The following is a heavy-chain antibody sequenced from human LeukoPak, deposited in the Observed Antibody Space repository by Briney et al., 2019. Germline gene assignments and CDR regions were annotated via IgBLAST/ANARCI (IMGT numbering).Heavy chain of an antibody. J-gene: IGHJ5*02. CDR1: GYTFTSYG. V-gene: IGHV1-18*01. CDR3: ARDQRDYDILTGYYISWFDP. CDR2: ISAYNGNT. D-gene: IGHD3-9*01. Sequence: VSVKVSCKASGYTFTSYGISWVRQAPGQGLEWMGWISAYNGNTNYAQKPQGRVTMTTDTSTSTAYMELRSLRSDDTAVYYCARDQRDYDILTGYYISWFDPWGQGTLVTVSS.